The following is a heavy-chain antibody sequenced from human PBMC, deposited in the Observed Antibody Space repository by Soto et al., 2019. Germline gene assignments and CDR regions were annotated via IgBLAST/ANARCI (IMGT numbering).Heavy chain of an antibody. D-gene: IGHD5-18*01. Sequence: EVQLLESGGGLVQPGGSLRLSCAASGFTFSSYAMSWVRQAPGKGLEWVSAISGSGGSTYYADSVKGRFTISRDNSKNTLDLQMNSLRAEDTAVYYCAKDGADTAMASGAFDIWGQGTMVTVSS. V-gene: IGHV3-23*01. J-gene: IGHJ3*02. CDR1: GFTFSSYA. CDR2: ISGSGGST. CDR3: AKDGADTAMASGAFDI.